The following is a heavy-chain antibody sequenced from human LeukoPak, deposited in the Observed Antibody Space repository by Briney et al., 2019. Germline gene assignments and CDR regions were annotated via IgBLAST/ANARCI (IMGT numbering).Heavy chain of an antibody. Sequence: QPGGSLRLSCAASGFTFSSYWMSWVRQAPGKGLEWVANIKQDGSEKYYVDSVKGRFTISRDNAKNSLYLQMSSLRAEDTAVYYCATYISSWCLDYWGQGTLVTVSS. D-gene: IGHD6-13*01. CDR1: GFTFSSYW. V-gene: IGHV3-7*02. CDR2: IKQDGSEK. J-gene: IGHJ4*02. CDR3: ATYISSWCLDY.